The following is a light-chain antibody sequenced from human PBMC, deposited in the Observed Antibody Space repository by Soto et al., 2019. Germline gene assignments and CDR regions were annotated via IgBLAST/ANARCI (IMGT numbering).Light chain of an antibody. CDR1: QSISNR. CDR2: DAS. V-gene: IGKV1-5*01. CDR3: QHYGGVWT. J-gene: IGKJ1*01. Sequence: IHMTHSPSTLSASVEDRVTITSRASQSISNRLAWYQQKPGKAPKVLIYDASSLESGVPSRFSGSGSATEFILTISSLQPDDFATYHCQHYGGVWTFGQGTKVDI.